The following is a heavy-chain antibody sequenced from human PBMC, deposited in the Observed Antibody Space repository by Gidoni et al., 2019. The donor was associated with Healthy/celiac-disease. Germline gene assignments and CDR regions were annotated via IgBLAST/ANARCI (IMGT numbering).Heavy chain of an antibody. J-gene: IGHJ4*02. D-gene: IGHD6-19*01. V-gene: IGHV3-23*01. Sequence: EVQLLESGGGLAQPGGSLRLSCAASGFTFSNYAMNWVRQAPGKGLEWVSSITGSGGGIYYADSVRVRFAISRDNSRGTVFLQMNSLRVEDTAIYYCAKDWDIAVAGSDYWGQGTLVTVSS. CDR1: GFTFSNYA. CDR3: AKDWDIAVAGSDY. CDR2: ITGSGGGI.